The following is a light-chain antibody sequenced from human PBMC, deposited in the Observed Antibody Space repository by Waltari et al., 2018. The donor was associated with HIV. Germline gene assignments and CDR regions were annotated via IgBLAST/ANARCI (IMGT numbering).Light chain of an antibody. CDR2: DNN. V-gene: IGLV1-51*01. Sequence: QSVLTQPPSVSAAPGQKVTISCSGSSSNIGNNYVSWYQQLPGTAPKLLIYDNNKRPSGIPDLFSGSKSGTSATLGITGLQTGDEADYYCGTWDSSLSAGRVFGGGTKLTVL. J-gene: IGLJ3*02. CDR3: GTWDSSLSAGRV. CDR1: SSNIGNNY.